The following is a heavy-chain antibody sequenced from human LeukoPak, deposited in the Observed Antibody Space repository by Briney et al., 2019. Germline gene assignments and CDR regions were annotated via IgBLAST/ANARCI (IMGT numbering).Heavy chain of an antibody. J-gene: IGHJ4*02. Sequence: ASVKVSCKASGYTFTSKYMHWVRQAPGQGLEWMGIINPSGGSTSYAQKFQGRVTMTRDMSTSTVYMELRSLRSEDTAVYYCARSAWDSSSWSEKEEEQYYFDYWGQGTLVTVSS. CDR1: GYTFTSKY. CDR2: INPSGGST. CDR3: ARSAWDSSSWSEKEEEQYYFDY. D-gene: IGHD6-13*01. V-gene: IGHV1-46*01.